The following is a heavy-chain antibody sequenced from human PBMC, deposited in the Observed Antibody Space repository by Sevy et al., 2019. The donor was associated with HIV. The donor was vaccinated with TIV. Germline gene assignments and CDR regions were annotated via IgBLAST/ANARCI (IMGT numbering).Heavy chain of an antibody. V-gene: IGHV6-1*01. Sequence: SQTLSLTCAISGDSVSSNSAAWNWIRQSPSRGLEWLGRTYYRSKWYNDYAVSVKSRITINPDTSKNQFSLQLNSVTPEDTAVYYCARGEMYSSSDRYYYYYGMDVWGQGTTITVSS. D-gene: IGHD6-6*01. CDR2: TYYRSKWYN. CDR3: ARGEMYSSSDRYYYYYGMDV. CDR1: GDSVSSNSAA. J-gene: IGHJ6*02.